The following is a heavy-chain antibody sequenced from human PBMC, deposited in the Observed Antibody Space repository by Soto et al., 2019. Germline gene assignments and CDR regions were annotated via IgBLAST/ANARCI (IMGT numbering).Heavy chain of an antibody. CDR2: ISGSGGST. CDR3: ASISGIWFGPKTKYYYYYYGMDV. Sequence: GGSLRLSCAASGFTFSSYAMSWVRQAPGKGLEWVSAISGSGGSTYYADSVKGRFTISRDNSKNTLYLQMNSLRAEDTAVYYCASISGIWFGPKTKYYYYYYGMDVWGQGTTVTVSS. D-gene: IGHD3-10*01. V-gene: IGHV3-23*01. J-gene: IGHJ6*02. CDR1: GFTFSSYA.